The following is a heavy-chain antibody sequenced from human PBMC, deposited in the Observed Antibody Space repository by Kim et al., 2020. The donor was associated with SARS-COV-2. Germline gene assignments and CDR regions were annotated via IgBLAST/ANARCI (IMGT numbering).Heavy chain of an antibody. V-gene: IGHV4-4*07. Sequence: SETLSLTCSVSGCSISSNYWSWIRQPAGKGLEWIWRIYPGGSTNYNPSLESRVTMSVDTTTNQFSLKLSSVTAADTAVYYCARRDSGWNYFDYCGQGTL. D-gene: IGHD1-26*01. CDR2: IYPGGST. CDR3: ARRDSGWNYFDY. J-gene: IGHJ4*02. CDR1: GCSISSNY.